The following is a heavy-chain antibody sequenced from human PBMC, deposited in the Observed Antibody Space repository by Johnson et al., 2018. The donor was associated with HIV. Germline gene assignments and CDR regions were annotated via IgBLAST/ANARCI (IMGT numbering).Heavy chain of an antibody. CDR3: ARDPFGALDGDAFDI. CDR2: ISYDGNNK. J-gene: IGHJ3*02. V-gene: IGHV3-30*03. CDR1: GFTFSSYG. D-gene: IGHD3-10*01. Sequence: QVQLVESGGGVVQPGRSLRLSCAASGFTFSSYGMLWVRQAPGKGLEWVAVISYDGNNKYYADSLKGRFTISRDNSKNTLYLQMNILRAEDTAVYYCARDPFGALDGDAFDIWGQGTMVTVSS.